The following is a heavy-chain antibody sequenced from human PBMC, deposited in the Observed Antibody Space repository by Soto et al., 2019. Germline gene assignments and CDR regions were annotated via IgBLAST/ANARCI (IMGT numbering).Heavy chain of an antibody. Sequence: GSSVKVSCKTSVYPFTDYFIHWVRQAPGQGLEWMGIISLYHHSTSYAQKFQGRLTVTADTSTTTVYMDLSSLTSEDSAVYWCARELYSCGGDCPYYMDYWGQGTLVTVSS. CDR3: ARELYSCGGDCPYYMDY. CDR1: VYPFTDYF. J-gene: IGHJ4*02. V-gene: IGHV1-46*01. CDR2: ISLYHHST. D-gene: IGHD2-21*02.